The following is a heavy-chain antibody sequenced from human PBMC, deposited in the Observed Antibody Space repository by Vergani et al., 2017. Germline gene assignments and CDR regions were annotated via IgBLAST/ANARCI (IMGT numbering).Heavy chain of an antibody. CDR2: MNPNSGNT. D-gene: IGHD3-10*01. CDR3: ARRITMVRGVIIEVGEGMDV. CDR1: GYTFTSYD. Sequence: QVQLVQSGAEVKKPGASVKVSCKASGYTFTSYDINWVRQATGQGLEWMGWMNPNSGNTGYAQKLQGRVTMTTDTSTSTAYMELRSLRSDDTAVYYCARRITMVRGVIIEVGEGMDVWGQGTTVTVSS. J-gene: IGHJ6*02. V-gene: IGHV1-8*01.